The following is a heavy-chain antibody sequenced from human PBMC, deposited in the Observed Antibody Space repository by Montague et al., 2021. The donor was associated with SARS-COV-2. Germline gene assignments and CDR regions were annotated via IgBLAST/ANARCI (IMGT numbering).Heavy chain of an antibody. J-gene: IGHJ4*02. V-gene: IGHV1-8*01. Sequence: SVTVSCKASGYSFTSYDISWVRQATGQGPEWLGWMSPNSGDSGYAQKFQGRVTMTRDTSIRTVYMELSSLRSEDTAVYYCARGRDYDILTGYYYYFDYWGQGTPVTVSS. CDR1: GYSFTSYD. CDR3: ARGRDYDILTGYYYYFDY. CDR2: MSPNSGDS. D-gene: IGHD3-9*01.